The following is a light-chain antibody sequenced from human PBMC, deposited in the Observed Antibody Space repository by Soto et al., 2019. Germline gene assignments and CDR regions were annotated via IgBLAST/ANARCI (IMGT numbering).Light chain of an antibody. V-gene: IGKV1-5*03. Sequence: DIQMTQSPSTLSASVGDRVTITCRASQSISSWLAWYQQKPGKAPKLLIYKASSLESGVPSRFSGSGSGTEFTLTISSLQPDDFATYYCQKYNSYPWTFGQGPKVEIK. CDR3: QKYNSYPWT. CDR2: KAS. J-gene: IGKJ1*01. CDR1: QSISSW.